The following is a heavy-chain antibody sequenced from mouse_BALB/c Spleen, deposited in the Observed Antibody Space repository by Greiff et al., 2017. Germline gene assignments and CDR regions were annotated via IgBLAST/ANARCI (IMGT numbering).Heavy chain of an antibody. CDR1: GYTFTSYT. J-gene: IGHJ2*01. CDR2: INPSSGYT. Sequence: VQLQQSAAELARPGASVKMSCKASGYTFTSYTMHWVKQRPGQGLEWIGYINPSSGYTEYNQKFKDKTTLTADKSSSTAYMQLSSLTSEDSAVYYCARSGLRYYFDYWGQGTTLTVSS. CDR3: ARSGLRYYFDY. D-gene: IGHD1-1*01. V-gene: IGHV1-4*02.